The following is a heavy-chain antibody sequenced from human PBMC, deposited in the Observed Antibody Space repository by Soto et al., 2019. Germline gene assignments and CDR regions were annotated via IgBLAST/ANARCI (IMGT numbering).Heavy chain of an antibody. CDR2: ISTSSTYK. J-gene: IGHJ4*02. V-gene: IGHV3-21*04. D-gene: IGHD2-2*01. CDR3: ARDGSGAAANPYFDY. CDR1: GFTFSSYT. Sequence: GESLRLSCAASGFTFSSYTMHWVRQAPGKGLEWVSSISTSSTYKYIADSVTGRFTISRDNAKNSLFPQMSSLRVEDTAVYYCARDGSGAAANPYFDYWGQGTLVTVSS.